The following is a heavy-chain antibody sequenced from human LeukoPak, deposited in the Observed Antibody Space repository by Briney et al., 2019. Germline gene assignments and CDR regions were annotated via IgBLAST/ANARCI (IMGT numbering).Heavy chain of an antibody. CDR1: GGSISSGIYY. Sequence: PSQTLSLTCTVSGGSISSGIYYWSWIRQPAGKGLEWIGYIYYSGSTNYNPSLKSRVTISVDTSKNQFSLKLSSVTAADTAVYYCARDLGWFDPWGQGTLVTVSS. CDR2: IYYSGST. CDR3: ARDLGWFDP. J-gene: IGHJ5*02. V-gene: IGHV4-61*10.